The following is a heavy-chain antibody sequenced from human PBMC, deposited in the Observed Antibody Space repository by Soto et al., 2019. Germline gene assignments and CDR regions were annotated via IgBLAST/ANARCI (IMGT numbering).Heavy chain of an antibody. J-gene: IGHJ6*02. D-gene: IGHD3-22*01. CDR3: ARTMTYYYDSSGYSDYYYYGIDV. CDR1: GFTFSSYA. V-gene: IGHV3-30-3*01. CDR2: ISYDGSNK. Sequence: QVQLVESGGGVVQPGRSLRLSCAASGFTFSSYAMHWVRQAPGKGLEWVAVISYDGSNKYYADSVKGRFTISRDNSKNTLYLQMNSLRAEDTAVYYCARTMTYYYDSSGYSDYYYYGIDVWGQGTTVTVSS.